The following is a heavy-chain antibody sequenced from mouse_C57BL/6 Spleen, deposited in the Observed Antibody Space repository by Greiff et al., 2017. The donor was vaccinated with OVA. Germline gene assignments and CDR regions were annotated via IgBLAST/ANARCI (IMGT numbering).Heavy chain of an antibody. J-gene: IGHJ2*01. D-gene: IGHD1-1*01. V-gene: IGHV5S21*01. CDR3: AGEGDYGSGALDY. Sequence: EVKLVESGEGLVKPGGSLKLSCAASGFTFSSYAMSWVRQTPEKRLEWVAYISSGGDYIYYADTVKGRFTISRDNSRNTLYLQLSRLTSEDTAMFYCAGEGDYGSGALDYWGQGTTLTVSS. CDR1: GFTFSSYA. CDR2: ISSGGDYI.